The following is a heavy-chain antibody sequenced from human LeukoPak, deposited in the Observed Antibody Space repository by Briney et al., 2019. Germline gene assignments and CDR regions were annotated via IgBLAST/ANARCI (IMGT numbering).Heavy chain of an antibody. V-gene: IGHV4-59*01. CDR1: GGSISSYY. D-gene: IGHD6-13*01. J-gene: IGHJ5*02. CDR3: ARDSLGYNWFDP. CDR2: IYYSGST. Sequence: SETLSLTCTVSGGSISSYYWSWIRRPPGKGLEWIGYIYYSGSTNYNPSLKSRVTISVDTSKNQFSLKLSSVTAADTAVYYCARDSLGYNWFDPWGQGTLVTVSS.